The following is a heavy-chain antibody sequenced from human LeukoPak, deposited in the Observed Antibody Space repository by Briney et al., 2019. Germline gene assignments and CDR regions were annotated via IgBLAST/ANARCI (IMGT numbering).Heavy chain of an antibody. CDR3: ARVSSGWFSGIDY. V-gene: IGHV4-34*01. D-gene: IGHD6-19*01. CDR1: GGSFSGYY. CDR2: INHSGST. J-gene: IGHJ4*02. Sequence: SETLSLTCAVYGGSFSGYYWSWIRQPPGKGLEWIGEINHSGSTNYNPSLKSRVTISVDTSKNQFSLKLSSVTAADTAVYYCARVSSGWFSGIDYWGQGTLVTVSS.